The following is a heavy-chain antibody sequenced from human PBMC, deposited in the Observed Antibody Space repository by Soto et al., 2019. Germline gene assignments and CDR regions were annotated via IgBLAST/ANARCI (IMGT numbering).Heavy chain of an antibody. D-gene: IGHD1-7*01. CDR2: TYYRSKWYN. J-gene: IGHJ6*03. V-gene: IGHV6-1*01. CDR1: GDSVSSNSAA. Sequence: QVQLQQSGPGLVKPSQTLSLTCAISGDSVSSNSAAWNWIRQSPSRGLEWLGRTYYRSKWYNDYAVSVKSRITINPDTSKNQFSLQLNSVTPEDTAVYYCARDRRPGTGTTSDLKVYYYYMDVWGKGTTVTVSS. CDR3: ARDRRPGTGTTSDLKVYYYYMDV.